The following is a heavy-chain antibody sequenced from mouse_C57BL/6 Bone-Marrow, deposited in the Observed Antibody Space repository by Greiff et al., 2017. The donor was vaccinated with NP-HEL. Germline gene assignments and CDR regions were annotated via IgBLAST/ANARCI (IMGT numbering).Heavy chain of an antibody. V-gene: IGHV1-19*01. D-gene: IGHD2-4*01. J-gene: IGHJ4*01. Sequence: EVQLQQSGPVLVKPGASVKMSCKASGYTFTDYYMNWVKQSHGKSLEWIGVINPYNGGTSYNQKFKGKATLTVDKSSSTAYMELNSLTSEDSAVYYCASNDYDEGYYAMDYWGQGTSVTVSS. CDR2: INPYNGGT. CDR3: ASNDYDEGYYAMDY. CDR1: GYTFTDYY.